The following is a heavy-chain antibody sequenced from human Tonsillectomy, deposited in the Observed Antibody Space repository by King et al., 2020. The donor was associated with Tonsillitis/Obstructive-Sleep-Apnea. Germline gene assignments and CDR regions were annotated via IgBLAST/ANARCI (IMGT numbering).Heavy chain of an antibody. CDR2: LDWDDDK. Sequence: VTLKESGPALVKPTQTLTLTCTFSGVSHSTSGMCVTWIRQPPWKALGWLARLDWDDDKYYSTSLKTRLTISKDTAKNQVVFTKTYMDPVDTATYYCARKTFLGVDVWGKGTTVTVSS. V-gene: IGHV2-70*11. J-gene: IGHJ6*04. CDR1: GVSHSTSGMC. CDR3: ARKTFLGVDV. D-gene: IGHD2/OR15-2a*01.